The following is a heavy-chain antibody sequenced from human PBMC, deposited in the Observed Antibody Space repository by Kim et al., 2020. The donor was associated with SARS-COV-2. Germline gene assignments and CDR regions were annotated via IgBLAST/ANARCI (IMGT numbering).Heavy chain of an antibody. Sequence: GESLKISCKGSGYSFTSYWIGWVRQMPGKGLEWMGIIYPGDSDTRYSPSFQGQVTISADKSISTAYLQWSSLKASDTAMYYCARTSYSGSYSYYGMDVWGQGTTVTVSS. D-gene: IGHD1-26*01. CDR3: ARTSYSGSYSYYGMDV. CDR1: GYSFTSYW. CDR2: IYPGDSDT. J-gene: IGHJ6*02. V-gene: IGHV5-51*01.